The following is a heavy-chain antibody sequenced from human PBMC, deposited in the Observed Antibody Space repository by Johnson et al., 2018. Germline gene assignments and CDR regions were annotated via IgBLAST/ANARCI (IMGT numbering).Heavy chain of an antibody. CDR2: IWSDGSNK. CDR3: ARDNEYDVWSGPAI. Sequence: QVQLVQSGGGVVQPGRSLRLSCAASGFTFSSYGMHWVRQAPGKGLAWVAVIWSDGSNKYYADSVKGRFIISRDNSKNTLYLQMNSLRAEDTAVYYCARDNEYDVWSGPAIWGQGTTVTVS. CDR1: GFTFSSYG. J-gene: IGHJ6*02. D-gene: IGHD3-3*01. V-gene: IGHV3-33*01.